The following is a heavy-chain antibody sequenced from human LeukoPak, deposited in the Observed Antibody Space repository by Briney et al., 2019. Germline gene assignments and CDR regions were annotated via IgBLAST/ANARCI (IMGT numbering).Heavy chain of an antibody. CDR1: GYTFTGYY. V-gene: IGHV1-2*02. J-gene: IGHJ6*02. CDR2: INPNSGGT. Sequence: ASVKVSCKASGYTFTGYYMHWVRQAPGQGLEWMGWINPNSGGTNYAQKFQGRVTMARDTSISTAYMEPSRLRSDDTAVYYCARGSRASGSDYYGMDVWGQGTTVTVSS. D-gene: IGHD3-10*01. CDR3: ARGSRASGSDYYGMDV.